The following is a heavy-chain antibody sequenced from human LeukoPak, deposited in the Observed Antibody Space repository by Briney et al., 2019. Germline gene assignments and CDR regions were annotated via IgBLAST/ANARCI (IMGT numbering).Heavy chain of an antibody. D-gene: IGHD1-26*01. CDR3: ATDRVGATVFAFDI. V-gene: IGHV1-2*02. Sequence: ASVKVSCKASGYTVSGYYMHWVRQAPGQGREWMGWINPNSGGTKYAQKFQVRVTMTRDTSISTAYLELRRLRSDDTAVYYCATDRVGATVFAFDIWGQGTMVTVSS. J-gene: IGHJ3*02. CDR2: INPNSGGT. CDR1: GYTVSGYY.